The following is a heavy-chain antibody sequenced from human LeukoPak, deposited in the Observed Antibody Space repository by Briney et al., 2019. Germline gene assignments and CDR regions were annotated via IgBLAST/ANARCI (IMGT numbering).Heavy chain of an antibody. CDR2: FNPYSGGT. CDR3: ARGADQEFDF. V-gene: IGHV1-2*02. CDR1: GYTFTDYY. J-gene: IGHJ4*02. Sequence: ASVKVSCKASGYTFTDYYIHWVRQATGQGLEWMGWFNPYSGGTNYAEKFQGRVTMTRDTSITTAYMELSSLRSEDTATYFCARGADQEFDFWGQGTLVTVSS.